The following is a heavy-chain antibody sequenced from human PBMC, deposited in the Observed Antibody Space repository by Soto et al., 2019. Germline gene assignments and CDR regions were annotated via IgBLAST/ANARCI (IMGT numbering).Heavy chain of an antibody. CDR3: ARAISGYVT. D-gene: IGHD5-12*01. CDR1: DISYSTYV. V-gene: IGHV1-3*01. CDR2: INAGNGDT. Sequence: VQLVQSGDEVKKPGASVRSSCTASDISYSTYVIHWVRQAPGQGLEWMGWINAGNGDTRYSQRFQGRVTLTRDTSATTTYMDLSSLRSEDTPIYYCARAISGYVTWGQGTLVTVSS. J-gene: IGHJ4*02.